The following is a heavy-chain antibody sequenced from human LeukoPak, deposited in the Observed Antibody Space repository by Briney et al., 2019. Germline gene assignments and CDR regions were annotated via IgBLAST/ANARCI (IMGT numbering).Heavy chain of an antibody. CDR2: IYYSGST. D-gene: IGHD6-19*01. V-gene: IGHV4-39*07. CDR1: GGSIISTSYY. CDR3: AREGVLDGIAVAGNWFDP. J-gene: IGHJ5*02. Sequence: SETLSLTCTVSGGSIISTSYYWGWLRQPPGKGLEWIGSIYYSGSTHYSPSLKSRVTISVDTSKKQFSLKLGSVTAADTAVYYCAREGVLDGIAVAGNWFDPWGQGTLVTVSS.